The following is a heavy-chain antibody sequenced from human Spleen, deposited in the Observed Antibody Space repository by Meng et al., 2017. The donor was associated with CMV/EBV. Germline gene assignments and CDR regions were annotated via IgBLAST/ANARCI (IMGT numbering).Heavy chain of an antibody. V-gene: IGHV4-59*01. CDR2: IYYSGST. Sequence: SETLSLTCTVSGGSISSYYWSWIRQPPGKGLEWIGYIYYSGSTNYNPSLKSRVTISVDTSKNQFSLKVRSVTAADTAVYYCARGGASGGNNPFDLWGPGTMVTVSS. D-gene: IGHD1-26*01. J-gene: IGHJ3*01. CDR1: GGSISSYY. CDR3: ARGGASGGNNPFDL.